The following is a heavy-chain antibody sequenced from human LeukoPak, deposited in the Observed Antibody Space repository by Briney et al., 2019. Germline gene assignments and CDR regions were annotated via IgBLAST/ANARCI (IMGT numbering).Heavy chain of an antibody. V-gene: IGHV3-66*01. CDR3: ARDPSIAVAGHHDY. CDR2: IYSGGST. D-gene: IGHD6-19*01. CDR1: GFTVSSNY. J-gene: IGHJ4*02. Sequence: PGGSLRLSCAASGFTVSSNYMSWVRQAPGKGLEWVSVIYSGGSTYYADSVKGRFTISRDNSKNTLYLQMNSLRAEDTAVYYCARDPSIAVAGHHDYWGQGTLVTVSS.